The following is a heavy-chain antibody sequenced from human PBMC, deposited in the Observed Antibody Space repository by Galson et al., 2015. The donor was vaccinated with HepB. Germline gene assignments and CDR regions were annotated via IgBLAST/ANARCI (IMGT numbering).Heavy chain of an antibody. Sequence: SLRLSCAASGFTFSSYAMSWVRQAPGKGLEWVSVISGSGGSTYYADSVKGRFTISRDNSKNTLYLQMNSLRAEDTAVYYCAKDLRVWFGESTPDYWGQGTLVTVSS. D-gene: IGHD3-10*01. CDR1: GFTFSSYA. CDR2: ISGSGGST. V-gene: IGHV3-23*01. CDR3: AKDLRVWFGESTPDY. J-gene: IGHJ4*02.